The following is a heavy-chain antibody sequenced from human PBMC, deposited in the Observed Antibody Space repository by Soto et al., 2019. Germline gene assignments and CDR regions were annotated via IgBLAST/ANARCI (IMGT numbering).Heavy chain of an antibody. CDR1: GGTFSSYT. CDR2: IIPIPPIV. Sequence: QVQLVQSGAEVKKPGSSVKVTCKASGGTFSSYTFGWVRQAPGQGLEWMGRIIPIPPIVNYSHKFQDRVTINAEKSTSTAHMELSRLRSEDPAVYYCAAAPKGAYRGVGTWGQGTLVTVSS. CDR3: AAAPKGAYRGVGT. J-gene: IGHJ5*02. V-gene: IGHV1-69*02. D-gene: IGHD4-4*01.